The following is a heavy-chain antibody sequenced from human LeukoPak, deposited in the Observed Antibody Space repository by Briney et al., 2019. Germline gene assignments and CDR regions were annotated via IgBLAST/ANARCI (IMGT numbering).Heavy chain of an antibody. CDR3: ANSPMYYDTSGHSFFDD. D-gene: IGHD3-22*01. V-gene: IGHV4-30-4*01. CDR2: FYYSGST. Sequence: SETLSLTCTVSGGSITSGDYYWSWIRQPPGKGLEWIGYFYYSGSTSYCPSLKSRVTISADTSKNQFSLKLNSVTAADTAVYYCANSPMYYDTSGHSFFDDWGQGTLVTVSS. J-gene: IGHJ4*02. CDR1: GGSITSGDYY.